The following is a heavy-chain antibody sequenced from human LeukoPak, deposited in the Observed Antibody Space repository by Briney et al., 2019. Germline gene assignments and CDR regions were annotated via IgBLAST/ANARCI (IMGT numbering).Heavy chain of an antibody. V-gene: IGHV3-33*01. CDR2: IWYDGSNI. CDR1: GISFSSHG. D-gene: IGHD2-15*01. CDR3: AREGEDPLDY. Sequence: PGGSLRLSCAASGISFSSHGMHWVRQAPGKGLEWVAVIWYDGSNIYYADSVKGRFTISRDNSKNTLYLQMNSLRAEDTAVYYCAREGEDPLDYWGQGTLVTVSS. J-gene: IGHJ4*02.